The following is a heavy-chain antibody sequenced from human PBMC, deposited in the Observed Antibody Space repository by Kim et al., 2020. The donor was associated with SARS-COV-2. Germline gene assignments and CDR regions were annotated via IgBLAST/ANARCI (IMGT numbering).Heavy chain of an antibody. J-gene: IGHJ6*02. CDR3: ARDPRSYYYGMDV. CDR1: GFTFSSYE. V-gene: IGHV3-48*03. CDR2: ISSSGGTT. Sequence: GGSLRLSCAASGFTFSSYEMSWVRQAPGKGLEGVSDISSSGGTTYYADSVKGRFTISRDNAKNSLYLQMNSLRAEDTAVYYCARDPRSYYYGMDVWGQGTTVTVSS.